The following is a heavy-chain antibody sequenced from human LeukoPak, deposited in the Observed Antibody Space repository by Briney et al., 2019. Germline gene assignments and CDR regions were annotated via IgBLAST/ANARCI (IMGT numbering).Heavy chain of an antibody. CDR3: ARGRGITIFGVVIPLSDYYYYYMDV. CDR2: INHSGRT. D-gene: IGHD3-3*01. V-gene: IGHV4-34*01. CDR1: GGSFSGYS. Sequence: PSETLSLTCAVYGGSFSGYSWSWIRQPPGKGLEWIGKINHSGRTNYNPSLKSRVTISVDTSKNQFSLKLSSVTAADTAVYYCARGRGITIFGVVIPLSDYYYYYMDVWGKGTTVTVSS. J-gene: IGHJ6*03.